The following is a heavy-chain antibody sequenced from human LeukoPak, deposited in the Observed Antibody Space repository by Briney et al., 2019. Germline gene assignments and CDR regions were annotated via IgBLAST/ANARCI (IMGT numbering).Heavy chain of an antibody. J-gene: IGHJ4*02. V-gene: IGHV3-11*01. CDR1: GLTFRDFY. CDR3: AGRTFGGEPPAFDY. CDR2: ITNSGSSI. D-gene: IGHD2-21*01. Sequence: PGGSLRLSCAAPGLTFRDFYMSWIRQAPGRGLEYISYITNSGSSIYYAASVKGRFTISRDNAKNSLYLQMSSLRAGDTAIYYCAGRTFGGEPPAFDYWGQGALVTVSS.